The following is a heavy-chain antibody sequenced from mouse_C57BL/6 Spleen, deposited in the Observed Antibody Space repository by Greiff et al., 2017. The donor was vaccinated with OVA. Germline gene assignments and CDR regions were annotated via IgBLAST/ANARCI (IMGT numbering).Heavy chain of an antibody. J-gene: IGHJ3*01. CDR3: ARSHYSNPWFAY. CDR1: GYSFPGYY. Sequence: EVQLQQSGPELVKPGASVKISCKASGYSFPGYYMNWVKQSPEKSLEWIGEINPSTGGTTYNQKFKAKATLTVDKSSSTAYMQLKSLTSEDSAVYYCARSHYSNPWFAYWGQGTLVTVSA. V-gene: IGHV1-42*01. CDR2: INPSTGGT. D-gene: IGHD2-5*01.